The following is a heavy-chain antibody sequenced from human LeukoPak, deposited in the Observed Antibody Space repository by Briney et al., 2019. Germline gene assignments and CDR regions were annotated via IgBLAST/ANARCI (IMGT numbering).Heavy chain of an antibody. CDR1: GFTFSSYS. D-gene: IGHD3-22*01. J-gene: IGHJ4*02. CDR3: ARDGNYYDSSGYGH. Sequence: GGSLRLSCAASGFTFSSYSMNWVRQAPGKGLEWVSSISSSSSYIYYADSVKGRFTISRDNAKSSLYLQRNSLRAEDTAVYYCARDGNYYDSSGYGHWGQGTLVTVSS. CDR2: ISSSSSYI. V-gene: IGHV3-21*01.